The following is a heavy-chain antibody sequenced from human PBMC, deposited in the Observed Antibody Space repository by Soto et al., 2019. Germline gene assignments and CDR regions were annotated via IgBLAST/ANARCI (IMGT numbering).Heavy chain of an antibody. D-gene: IGHD4-17*01. CDR2: ISYDGSKK. Sequence: PGGSLRLSCAVSGFTFNSYAIHWVRQAPGKGLEWVAVISYDGSKKDYADSVKGRFTISRDNSKNTVYLQLNSLRPEDTALYFCAKDKSYGDYLTLFEYWGQGTLVTVSS. J-gene: IGHJ4*02. V-gene: IGHV3-30*18. CDR3: AKDKSYGDYLTLFEY. CDR1: GFTFNSYA.